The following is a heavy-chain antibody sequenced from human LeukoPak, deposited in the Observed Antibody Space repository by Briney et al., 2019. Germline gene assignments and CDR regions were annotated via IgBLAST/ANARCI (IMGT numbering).Heavy chain of an antibody. CDR3: ARQGYCSSSSCYPRNNWFDP. J-gene: IGHJ5*02. D-gene: IGHD2-2*01. Sequence: PSETLSLTCAVSGTPISSGGYSWNWVRQTPGKGLEWIGYTYHSGSPRYNPSLESRVTISADRSKNQFSLKLSSVTAADTAVYYCARQGYCSSSSCYPRNNWFDPWGQGTLVTVSS. CDR2: TYHSGSP. V-gene: IGHV4-30-2*01. CDR1: GTPISSGGYS.